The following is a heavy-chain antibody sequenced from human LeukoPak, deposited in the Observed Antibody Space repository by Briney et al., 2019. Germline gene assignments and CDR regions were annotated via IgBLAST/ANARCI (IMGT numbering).Heavy chain of an antibody. CDR3: ARGGPGYSGSTGESLFYYGMDV. V-gene: IGHV1-18*01. D-gene: IGHD1-26*01. CDR1: GYTFTNNG. J-gene: IGHJ6*02. CDR2: ISAYNGNT. Sequence: ASVKVSCKASGYTFTNNGISWVRQAPGQGLEWMGWISAYNGNTNYAQKFQGRVTMTTDTSTSTAYMELRSLRSEDTAVYYCARGGPGYSGSTGESLFYYGMDVWGQGTTVTVSS.